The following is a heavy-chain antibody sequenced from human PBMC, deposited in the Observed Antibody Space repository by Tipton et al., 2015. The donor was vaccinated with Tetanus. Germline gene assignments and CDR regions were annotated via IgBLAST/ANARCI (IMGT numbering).Heavy chain of an antibody. Sequence: SLRLSCATSGFTFSNTGFFWVRQAPGKGLECVALIWSDGNTKYNVDSVKGRFTISRDSSTNTVYLQLNSLRADDTAIYYCAKEALGVLNLWGKGTTVIVSS. CDR2: IWSDGNTK. V-gene: IGHV3-33*06. J-gene: IGHJ6*04. CDR1: GFTFSNTG. D-gene: IGHD1-14*01. CDR3: AKEALGVLNL.